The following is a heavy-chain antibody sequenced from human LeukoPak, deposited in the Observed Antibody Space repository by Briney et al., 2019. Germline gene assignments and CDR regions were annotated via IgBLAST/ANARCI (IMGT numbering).Heavy chain of an antibody. CDR2: IRFDGTIK. Sequence: GGSLRLSCVVSGFTFTRYNMHWVRQPPGRGLERVAFIRFDGTIKDYADSVKGRFTISRDNSKSTLYLQMDSLRPEDTATYYCAKDFRYLFDPWGQGTLVTVSS. D-gene: IGHD1-1*01. CDR3: AKDFRYLFDP. V-gene: IGHV3-30*02. CDR1: GFTFTRYN. J-gene: IGHJ5*02.